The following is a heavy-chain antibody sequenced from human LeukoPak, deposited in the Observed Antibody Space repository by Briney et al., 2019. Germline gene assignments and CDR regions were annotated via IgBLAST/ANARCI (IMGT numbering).Heavy chain of an antibody. V-gene: IGHV3-21*04. CDR3: AKRSSISSGFFDF. Sequence: GGSLRLSCAASEFTFSSYSMNWVRQAPGKGLEWVSSISSSGSYIYYADSVKGRFTISRDNSKNTIYLQLNSLRAEDTAIYYCAKRSSISSGFFDFWGRGTLVTVSS. J-gene: IGHJ4*02. CDR1: EFTFSSYS. D-gene: IGHD3-22*01. CDR2: ISSSGSYI.